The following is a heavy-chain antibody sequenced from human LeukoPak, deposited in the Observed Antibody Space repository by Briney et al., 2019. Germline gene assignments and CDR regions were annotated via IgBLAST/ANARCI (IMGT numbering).Heavy chain of an antibody. J-gene: IGHJ6*03. CDR1: GFTFSSYG. CDR3: AKDPPYAYYYYYMDV. V-gene: IGHV3-23*01. Sequence: PGGSLRLSCAASGFTFSSYGMSWVRQAPGKGLEWVSAISGSGGSTYYADSVKGRFTISRDNSKNTLYLQMNSLRAEDTAVYYCAKDPPYAYYYYYMDVWGKGTTVTISS. CDR2: ISGSGGST.